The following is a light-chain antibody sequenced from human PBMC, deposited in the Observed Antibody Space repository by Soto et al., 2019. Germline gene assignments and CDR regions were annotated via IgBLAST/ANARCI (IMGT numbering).Light chain of an antibody. Sequence: IKMTQSPSSLSASVGDRVTITCRASQGIRNDLGWYQQKPGKVPKLLIYAASTLQSGVPSRFSGSGSGTDFTLTISSLQPEDVATYYCQKYNSAPRTFGQGTKVDI. V-gene: IGKV1-27*01. J-gene: IGKJ1*01. CDR1: QGIRND. CDR2: AAS. CDR3: QKYNSAPRT.